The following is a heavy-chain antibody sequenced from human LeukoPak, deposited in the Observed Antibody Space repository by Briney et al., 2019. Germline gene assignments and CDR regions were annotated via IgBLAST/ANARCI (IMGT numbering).Heavy chain of an antibody. V-gene: IGHV4-59*01. CDR3: ASRSSIWSGYQDTLYYFDS. D-gene: IGHD3-3*01. Sequence: SETLSLTCTVSGGXISNYYWSWIRQPPGKRLEWIGIICYSGSNNYNPSLKSRVTISVDTSKNQVSLKLSSVTAADTAVYYCASRSSIWSGYQDTLYYFDSWGQGTLVTVSS. CDR2: ICYSGSN. CDR1: GGXISNYY. J-gene: IGHJ4*02.